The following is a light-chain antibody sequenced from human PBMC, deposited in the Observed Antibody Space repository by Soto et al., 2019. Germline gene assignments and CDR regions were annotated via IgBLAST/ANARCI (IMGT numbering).Light chain of an antibody. CDR1: QSVSDN. Sequence: IVMTQSPVTLSVSPGERVALSCWASQSVSDNLAWYQKKPGQAPRLLIYAASTRATGIPARFSGSGSGTEFTLTISSLQSEDFAVYYCQQYTEWPLTLGGGTKVEIK. CDR3: QQYTEWPLT. J-gene: IGKJ4*01. CDR2: AAS. V-gene: IGKV3-15*01.